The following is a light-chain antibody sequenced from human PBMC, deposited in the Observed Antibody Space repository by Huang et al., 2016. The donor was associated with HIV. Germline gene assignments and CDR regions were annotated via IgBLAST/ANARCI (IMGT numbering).Light chain of an antibody. Sequence: IQMTQSPSSLPAFVGDRVTITCRASQSITTYLNWYQQKIGDSPKLLIYAASMLQSGVPLRFGGSGSGTNFSLTITNLQSEDFAVYYFHQSYSIPWTFGHGTRVDI. CDR2: AAS. J-gene: IGKJ1*01. CDR3: HQSYSIPWT. V-gene: IGKV1-39*01. CDR1: QSITTY.